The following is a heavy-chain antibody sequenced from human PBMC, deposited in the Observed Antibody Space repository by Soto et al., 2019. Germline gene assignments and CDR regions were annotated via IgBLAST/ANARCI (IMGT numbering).Heavy chain of an antibody. CDR1: GFVFKDSS. J-gene: IGHJ4*02. Sequence: EVLLVESGGGMVQPGGSLKLSCAASGFVFKDSSIHWVRKASGKGQEWVGRIRDRAYSYATAYAESVKGMFTISRDDSNNTAYLQMSGLKTEDTAIYYCTILISAAHDYWGQGTLVTVSS. V-gene: IGHV3-73*01. CDR3: TILISAAHDY. CDR2: IRDRAYSYAT. D-gene: IGHD3-22*01.